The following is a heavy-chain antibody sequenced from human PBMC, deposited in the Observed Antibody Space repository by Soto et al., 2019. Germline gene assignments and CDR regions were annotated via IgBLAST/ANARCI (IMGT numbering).Heavy chain of an antibody. CDR1: GGTFSTYT. CDR2: IIPIFGTA. CDR3: ARSQDSSGYWNNCFDP. J-gene: IGHJ5*02. D-gene: IGHD3-22*01. Sequence: QVQLVQSGAEVKKPGSSVKVSCKASGGTFSTYTITWVRQAPGQGLERMGGIIPIFGTANYPQNFQGRVTITADESTSTAYMEMSSLRSEDTAVYYCARSQDSSGYWNNCFDPWGQGTLVTVSS. V-gene: IGHV1-69*01.